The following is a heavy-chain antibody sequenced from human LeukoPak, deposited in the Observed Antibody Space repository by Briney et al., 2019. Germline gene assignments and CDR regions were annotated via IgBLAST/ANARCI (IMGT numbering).Heavy chain of an antibody. CDR1: GFTFDDYT. V-gene: IGHV3-43*01. CDR3: AKDRGPLAVYEPLDY. Sequence: PGRSLRLSCAASGFTFDDYTMHWVRQAPGKGLEWVSLISWDGDSTDYAESVKGRFTVSRDNRENSLYLQLSSLRPEDTALYYCAKDRGPLAVYEPLDYWGQGTQVTVSS. CDR2: ISWDGDST. D-gene: IGHD2-8*02. J-gene: IGHJ4*02.